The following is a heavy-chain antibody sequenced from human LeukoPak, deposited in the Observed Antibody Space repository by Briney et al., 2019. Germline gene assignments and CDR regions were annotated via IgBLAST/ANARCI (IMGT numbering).Heavy chain of an antibody. CDR2: IYYSGST. Sequence: SETLSLTCTVSGGSISSYYWSWIRQPPGKGLEWIGYIYYSGSTNYNPSLKSRVTISVDTSKNQFSLRLSSVTAADTAVYYCAREKYYYDSSGSPSWFDPWGQGTLVTVSS. CDR3: AREKYYYDSSGSPSWFDP. J-gene: IGHJ5*02. V-gene: IGHV4-59*01. CDR1: GGSISSYY. D-gene: IGHD3-22*01.